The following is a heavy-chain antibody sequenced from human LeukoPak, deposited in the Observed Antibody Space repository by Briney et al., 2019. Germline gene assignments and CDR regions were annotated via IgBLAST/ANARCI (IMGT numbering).Heavy chain of an antibody. Sequence: SETLSLTCAVYGGSFSGYYWSWIRQPPGKGLEWIGEINHSGSTNYNPSLKSRVTISVDTSKNQFSLKLSSVTAADTAVYYCASQGLRYFGWLAPFDYWGQGTLVTVSS. J-gene: IGHJ4*02. CDR1: GGSFSGYY. CDR2: INHSGST. V-gene: IGHV4-34*01. D-gene: IGHD3-9*01. CDR3: ASQGLRYFGWLAPFDY.